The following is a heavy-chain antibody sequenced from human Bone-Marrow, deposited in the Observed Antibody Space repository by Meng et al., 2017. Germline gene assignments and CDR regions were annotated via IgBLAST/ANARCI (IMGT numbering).Heavy chain of an antibody. CDR3: ARVHFDY. V-gene: IGHV3-30*01. Sequence: GQVGEAGGGGVQPGRSLRLSCAASGFTFSSYAMHWVRQAPGKGLEWVAVISYDGSNKYYADSVKGRFTISRDNSKNTLYLQMNSLRAEDTAVYYCARVHFDYWGQGTLVTVSS. CDR1: GFTFSSYA. CDR2: ISYDGSNK. J-gene: IGHJ4*02.